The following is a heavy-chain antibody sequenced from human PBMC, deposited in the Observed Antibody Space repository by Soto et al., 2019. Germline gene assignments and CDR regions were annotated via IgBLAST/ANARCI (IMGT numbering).Heavy chain of an antibody. V-gene: IGHV3-23*01. CDR2: FSGLGGRGDDT. J-gene: IGHJ4*02. CDR1: GFTFSTYA. CDR3: LRGGCGQILDY. Sequence: EVQLLESGGGLVQPGGSLRLSCAASGFTFSTYAMTWVRQAPGKGLEWISGFSGLGGRGDDTHYADSVRGRFTISRDNSKNTLFLQMDSLRAEDTAVYFCLRGGCGQILDYWGQGILGAVSS. D-gene: IGHD1-26*01.